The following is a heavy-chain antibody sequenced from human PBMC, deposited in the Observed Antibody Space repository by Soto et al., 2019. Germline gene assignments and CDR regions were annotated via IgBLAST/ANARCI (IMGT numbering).Heavy chain of an antibody. V-gene: IGHV3-13*05. CDR2: ISAAGDP. J-gene: IGHJ6*02. Sequence: EVQLVESGGGLVQPGGSLRLSCEASGFTFRNYDMHWVRQGTGKGLAWVSGISAAGDPDYADSVEGRFTISRENAQNSFFLQMNSLRVGDTAVYYCARTDRDFYGLEVWGQGPTVIVSS. CDR3: ARTDRDFYGLEV. CDR1: GFTFRNYD.